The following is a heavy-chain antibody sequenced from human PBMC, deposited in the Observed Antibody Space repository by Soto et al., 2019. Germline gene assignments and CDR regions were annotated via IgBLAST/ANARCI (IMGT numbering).Heavy chain of an antibody. D-gene: IGHD2-21*02. V-gene: IGHV3-23*01. CDR1: GFTFSNYA. CDR3: GKAPDCGGDCCIDY. J-gene: IGHJ4*02. Sequence: EVQLLESGGGLVQPGGSLRLSCAASGFTFSNYAMNWVRQTPGKGLEWVSAITGGDGSTHYADSVKGRFTISRDNXXNTLYLQMNSLRPEATAVYCCGKAPDCGGDCCIDYWGQGTLVTVSS. CDR2: ITGGDGST.